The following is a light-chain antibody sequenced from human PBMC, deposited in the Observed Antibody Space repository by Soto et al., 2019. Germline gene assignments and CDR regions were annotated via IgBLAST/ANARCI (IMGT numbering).Light chain of an antibody. V-gene: IGKV1-8*01. CDR3: QQYYSYPPIT. Sequence: IMMTQSPSSLSASTGDRVTITCRASQGISSYLAWYQQKPGKAPKLLIYAASTLQSGVPSRFSGSGSGTDFTLTISCLQSEDFATYYCQQYYSYPPITFGQGTRLEVK. CDR1: QGISSY. CDR2: AAS. J-gene: IGKJ5*01.